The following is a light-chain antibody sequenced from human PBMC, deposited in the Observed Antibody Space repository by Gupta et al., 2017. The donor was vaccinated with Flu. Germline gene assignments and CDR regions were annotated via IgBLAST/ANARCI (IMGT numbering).Light chain of an antibody. CDR1: QSVSSN. Sequence: IVMTQSPATLCVSPGERATLSCRASQSVSSNLAWYQQKPGQAPRLLIYGASTRASGIPARFSGSGSGTEFTLTISSLQSEDFAVYYCQQYNNWLLYSFGQGTKLEIK. CDR3: QQYNNWLLYS. J-gene: IGKJ2*03. V-gene: IGKV3-15*01. CDR2: GAS.